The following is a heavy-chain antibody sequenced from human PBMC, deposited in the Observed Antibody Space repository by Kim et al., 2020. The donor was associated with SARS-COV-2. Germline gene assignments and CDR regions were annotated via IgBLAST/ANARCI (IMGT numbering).Heavy chain of an antibody. V-gene: IGHV3-33*01. J-gene: IGHJ4*02. CDR3: ARAQNIAVAALDY. D-gene: IGHD6-19*01. CDR1: GFTFSSYG. CDR2: IWYDGSNK. Sequence: GGSLRLSCAASGFTFSSYGMHWVRQAPGKGLEWVAVIWYDGSNKYYADSVKGRFTISRDNSKNTLYLQMNSLRAEDTAVYYCARAQNIAVAALDYWGQGTLVTVSS.